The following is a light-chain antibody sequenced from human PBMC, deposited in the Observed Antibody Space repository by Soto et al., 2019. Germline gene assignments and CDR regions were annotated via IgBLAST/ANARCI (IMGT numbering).Light chain of an antibody. Sequence: DNQMTQSPSSLSASVGDRVTITCRASRGISNYLAWYQPKPGKVPKLLIYAASTLQSGVPSRFSGSGSGPDFTLTISSLQPEDVASYYCQKYNSAPLTFGGGTKVEIK. J-gene: IGKJ4*01. CDR3: QKYNSAPLT. CDR2: AAS. V-gene: IGKV1-27*01. CDR1: RGISNY.